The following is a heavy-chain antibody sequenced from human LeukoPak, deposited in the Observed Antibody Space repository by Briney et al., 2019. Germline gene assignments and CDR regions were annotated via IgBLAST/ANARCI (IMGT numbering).Heavy chain of an antibody. CDR3: TRAGAAASTVDY. J-gene: IGHJ4*02. CDR2: IRSKANSYAT. Sequence: QAGGSLRLSCAASGFTFSGSAMHWVRQASGKGLEWVGRIRSKANSYATAYAASVKGRFTISRDDSKNTAYLQMNSLKTEDTAVYYCTRAGAAASTVDYWGQGTLVTVSS. D-gene: IGHD6-13*01. CDR1: GFTFSGSA. V-gene: IGHV3-73*01.